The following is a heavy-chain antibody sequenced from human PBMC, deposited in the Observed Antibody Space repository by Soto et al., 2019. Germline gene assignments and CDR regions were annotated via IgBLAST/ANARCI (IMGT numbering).Heavy chain of an antibody. Sequence: GGSLRLSCAASGFTFSDYYMSWIRQAPGKGLEWVSYISSSGSTIYYADSVKGRFTISRDNAKNSLYLQMNSLRAEDTAVYYCAKGGISGVVTTYFDYWGQGTLVTVSS. CDR1: GFTFSDYY. D-gene: IGHD3-3*01. J-gene: IGHJ4*02. V-gene: IGHV3-11*01. CDR3: AKGGISGVVTTYFDY. CDR2: ISSSGSTI.